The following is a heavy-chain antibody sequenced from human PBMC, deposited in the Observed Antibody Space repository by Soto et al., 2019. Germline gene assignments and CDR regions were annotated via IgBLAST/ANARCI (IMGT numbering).Heavy chain of an antibody. CDR1: GGTFSSYA. J-gene: IGHJ5*02. D-gene: IGHD6-13*01. CDR2: SIPIFGTA. CDR3: ARDDSYSSSGGWAYNWFDP. Sequence: QVQLVQSGAEVKKPGSSVKVSCKASGGTFSSYAISWVRQAPGQGLEWMGGSIPIFGTANYTQKFQGRVTISADESTSTAYMELSSLRSEDTAVYYCARDDSYSSSGGWAYNWFDPWGQGTLVTVSS. V-gene: IGHV1-69*01.